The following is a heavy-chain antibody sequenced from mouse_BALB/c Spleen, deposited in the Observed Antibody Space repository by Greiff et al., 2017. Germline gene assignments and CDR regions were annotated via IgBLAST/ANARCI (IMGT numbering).Heavy chain of an antibody. D-gene: IGHD1-1*01. Sequence: EVQLQESGAELVKPGASVKLSCTASGFNIKDTYMHWVKQRPEQGLEWIGRIDPANGNTKYDPKFQGKATITADTSSNTAYLQLSSLTSEDTAVYYCARFPYYYGNFDYWGQGTTLTVSS. J-gene: IGHJ2*01. V-gene: IGHV14-3*02. CDR3: ARFPYYYGNFDY. CDR2: IDPANGNT. CDR1: GFNIKDTY.